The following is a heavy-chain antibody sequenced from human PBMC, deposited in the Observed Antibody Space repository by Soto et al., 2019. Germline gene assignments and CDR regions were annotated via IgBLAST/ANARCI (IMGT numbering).Heavy chain of an antibody. CDR1: GGSISSGDYY. D-gene: IGHD5-18*01. J-gene: IGHJ6*02. CDR2: IYYSGST. Sequence: QVQLQESGPGLVKPSQTLSLTCTVSGGSISSGDYYWSWIRQPPGKGLEWIGYIYYSGSTYYNPSLKSRITISVDTSKNHFSLKLSSVTAADTAVYYCARGGYSYGRDYYYGMDVWGQGTTVTVSS. V-gene: IGHV4-30-4*01. CDR3: ARGGYSYGRDYYYGMDV.